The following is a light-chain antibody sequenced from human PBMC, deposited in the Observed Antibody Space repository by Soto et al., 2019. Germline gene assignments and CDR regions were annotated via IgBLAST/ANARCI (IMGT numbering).Light chain of an antibody. CDR1: QSVSSSY. V-gene: IGKV3-20*01. CDR2: GAS. J-gene: IGKJ3*01. CDR3: QQNGSSPFT. Sequence: EIVLTQSPGTLSLSPGERATLSCRASQSVSSSYLAWYQQKPGQAPRLLIYGASSRATGLPDRFSGSASGTYFTLTISRLEHEDFVVYYCQQNGSSPFTFGPGTKVDIK.